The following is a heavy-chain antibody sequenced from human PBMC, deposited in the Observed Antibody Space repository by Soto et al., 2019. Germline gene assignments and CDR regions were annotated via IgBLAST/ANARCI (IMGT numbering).Heavy chain of an antibody. CDR1: GGTFSSYT. Sequence: SVKVSCKASGGTFSSYTISWVRQAPGQGLEWMERIIPILDMADYAQKFQGRVTITADKSTSTAYMELSSLRSEDTAVYYCARQNDAYSPFDYWGQGTLVTVSS. CDR2: IIPILDMA. J-gene: IGHJ4*02. CDR3: ARQNDAYSPFDY. V-gene: IGHV1-69*02. D-gene: IGHD4-4*01.